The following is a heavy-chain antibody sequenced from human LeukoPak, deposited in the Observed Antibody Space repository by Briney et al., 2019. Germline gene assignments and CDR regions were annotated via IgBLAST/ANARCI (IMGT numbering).Heavy chain of an antibody. V-gene: IGHV3-9*01. CDR2: ISWNSGSI. Sequence: PGRSLRLSCAAPGFTFDDYAMHWVRQAPGKGLEWVSGISWNSGSIGYADSVKGRFTISRDNAKNSLYLQMNSLRAEDTALYYCAKAPGIAAAIDYWGQGTLVTVSS. CDR3: AKAPGIAAAIDY. D-gene: IGHD6-13*01. J-gene: IGHJ4*02. CDR1: GFTFDDYA.